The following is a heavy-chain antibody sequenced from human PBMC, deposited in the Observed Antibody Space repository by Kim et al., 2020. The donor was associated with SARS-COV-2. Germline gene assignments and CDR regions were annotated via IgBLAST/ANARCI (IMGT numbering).Heavy chain of an antibody. D-gene: IGHD3-22*01. Sequence: GGSLRLSCAASGFTFRNYAMSWVRQVPGKGLEWVSAISGSGGSTYYADSVKGRFTISRDNSKNTLYLQMNSLRAEDTAVFYCAKGPNYYDSSGSYSNFDDWGQGTLVTVSS. CDR1: GFTFRNYA. CDR2: ISGSGGST. J-gene: IGHJ4*02. CDR3: AKGPNYYDSSGSYSNFDD. V-gene: IGHV3-23*01.